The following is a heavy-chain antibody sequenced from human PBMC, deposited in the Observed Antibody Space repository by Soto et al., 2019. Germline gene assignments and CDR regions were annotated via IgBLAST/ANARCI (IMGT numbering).Heavy chain of an antibody. D-gene: IGHD3-10*01. CDR2: IYYSGTT. Sequence: SETLSLTCTVSGGCISSYYWSWIRQPPGKGLEWIGYIYYSGTTNYNPSLKSRVTISVDTSKNQFSLKLSSVTAADTAVYYCARQSGSGRSYYYYGMDVWGQGTTVTVSS. V-gene: IGHV4-59*01. CDR1: GGCISSYY. J-gene: IGHJ6*02. CDR3: ARQSGSGRSYYYYGMDV.